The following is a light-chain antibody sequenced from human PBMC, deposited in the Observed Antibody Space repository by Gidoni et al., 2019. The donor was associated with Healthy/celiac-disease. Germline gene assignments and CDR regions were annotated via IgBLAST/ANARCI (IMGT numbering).Light chain of an antibody. CDR2: LGS. Sequence: DIVLTQSPLSLPVTPGEPASISCRSSQRLLHSNGYNYLDWYLQKPGQSPQLLIYLGSNRASGVPDRFSGSGSGTDCTLKSSRVEAEDVGVYYCMQALQTPLTFGGGTKVEIK. J-gene: IGKJ4*01. CDR3: MQALQTPLT. CDR1: QRLLHSNGYNY. V-gene: IGKV2-28*01.